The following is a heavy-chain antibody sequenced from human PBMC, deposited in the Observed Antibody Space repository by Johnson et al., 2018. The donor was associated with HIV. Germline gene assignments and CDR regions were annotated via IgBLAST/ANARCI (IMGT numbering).Heavy chain of an antibody. D-gene: IGHD2-15*01. CDR1: GFIFDDYG. V-gene: IGHV3-20*04. CDR2: IKWSGGST. CDR3: VRDTGYCSGGRCDDAFDV. J-gene: IGHJ3*01. Sequence: VQLVESGGGVERPGGSLRLSCVGSGFIFDDYGMSWVRQVPGKGLEWVSGIKWSGGSTGYADSVKARFMISRDNAKNSLYLQMNSLRVEDTALYYCVRDTGYCSGGRCDDAFDVWGQGTVVTVSS.